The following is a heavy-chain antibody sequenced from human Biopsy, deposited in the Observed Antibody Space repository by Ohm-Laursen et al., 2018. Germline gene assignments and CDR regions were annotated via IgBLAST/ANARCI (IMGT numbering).Heavy chain of an antibody. CDR3: TRGGYYYDSLAYYYWFDP. V-gene: IGHV1-2*02. CDR2: INPNSGVT. J-gene: IGHJ5*02. D-gene: IGHD3-22*01. Sequence: ATVKISCKASGYTFTGYYMYWVRQAPGQGLEWMGWINPNSGVTNYAQRFQGRVTMTRDTSISTAYVDLSSLRSDDTAVYYCTRGGYYYDSLAYYYWFDPWGQGTLVTVSS. CDR1: GYTFTGYY.